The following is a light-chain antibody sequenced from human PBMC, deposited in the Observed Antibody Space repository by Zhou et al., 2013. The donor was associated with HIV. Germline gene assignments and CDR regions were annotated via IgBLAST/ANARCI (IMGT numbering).Light chain of an antibody. J-gene: IGKJ1*01. CDR3: QQYNIFSWT. V-gene: IGKV1-5*03. CDR1: QNLDNW. CDR2: EAS. Sequence: IQMTQSPSTLSASVGDRVTITCRASQNLDNWLAWYQHRPGKAPKLLIYEASTLQYEVPSRFSGSGYGTEFTLTISSLEPDDFATYYCQQYNIFSWTFGQGPRWKSN.